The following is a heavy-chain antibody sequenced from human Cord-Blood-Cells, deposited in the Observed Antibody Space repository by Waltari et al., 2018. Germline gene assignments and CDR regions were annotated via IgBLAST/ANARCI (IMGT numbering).Heavy chain of an antibody. J-gene: IGHJ4*02. CDR1: GFTFSSNP. CDR3: AKAYYYDSSGFFDY. V-gene: IGHV3-23*01. D-gene: IGHD3-22*01. Sequence: EVQLLESGGGLVQPGGCLSLSCAASGFTFSSNPMSRVRQAPGKGLEWVSAISGGGGSTYYADSVKGRFTISRDNSKNTLYLQMNSLRAEDTAVYYCAKAYYYDSSGFFDYWGQGTLVTVSS. CDR2: ISGGGGST.